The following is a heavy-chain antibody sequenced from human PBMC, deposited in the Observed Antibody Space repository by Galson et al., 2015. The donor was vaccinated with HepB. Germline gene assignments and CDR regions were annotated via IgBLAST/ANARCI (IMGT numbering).Heavy chain of an antibody. CDR1: GFSLSSSGMC. CDR3: ARMRIEAETLDAFDI. J-gene: IGHJ3*02. D-gene: IGHD2-15*01. CDR2: IEWDDDK. Sequence: ALVKPTQTLTLTCTFSGFSLSSSGMCVSWIRQPPGKALEWLALIEWDDDKYYKTSLKTRLTISKDTSKKQVVLTMTNMDPVNTATYYCARMRIEAETLDAFDIWGQGTMVTVSS. V-gene: IGHV2-70*01.